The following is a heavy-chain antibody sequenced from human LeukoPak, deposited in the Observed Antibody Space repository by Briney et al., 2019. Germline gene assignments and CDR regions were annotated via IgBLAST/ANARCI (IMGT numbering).Heavy chain of an antibody. CDR1: GFTFSSYS. V-gene: IGHV3-48*01. D-gene: IGHD1-14*01. J-gene: IGHJ4*02. CDR2: ISSSSTI. Sequence: GGSLRLSCAASGFTFSSYSMNWVRQAPGKGLEWVSYISSSSTIYYADSVKGRFTISRDNAKNSLYLQMNSLRAEDTAVYYCARGSGRLIADYWGQGTLVTVSS. CDR3: ARGSGRLIADY.